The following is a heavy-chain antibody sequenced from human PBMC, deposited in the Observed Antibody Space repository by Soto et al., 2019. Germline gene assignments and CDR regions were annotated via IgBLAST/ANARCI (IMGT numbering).Heavy chain of an antibody. D-gene: IGHD2-2*01. CDR1: GFTFSTYS. J-gene: IGHJ5*02. CDR2: ISSSSSYI. Sequence: KTGGSLILSCAASGFTFSTYSRHWVRQAPGKGLEWVSSISSSSSYIYYADSVKGRFTISRDNAKNSLYLQMNSLRAEDTAVYYCARACSSTSRTNRFDPWGQGTLVTVSS. V-gene: IGHV3-21*01. CDR3: ARACSSTSRTNRFDP.